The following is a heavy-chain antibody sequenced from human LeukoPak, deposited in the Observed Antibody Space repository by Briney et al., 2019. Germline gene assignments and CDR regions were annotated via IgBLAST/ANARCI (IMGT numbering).Heavy chain of an antibody. CDR2: INPNSGGT. CDR3: ARALYCGGDCYSANDGFDI. V-gene: IGHV1-2*02. CDR1: GYTFTGYY. D-gene: IGHD2-21*02. J-gene: IGHJ3*02. Sequence: GAPVKVSCKASGYTFTGYYIHWVRQAPGQGLEWMGWINPNSGGTHYAQKFQGRVTMTRDTSISTAYMELSSLTSDDTAVYYCARALYCGGDCYSANDGFDIWGQGTMVTVSS.